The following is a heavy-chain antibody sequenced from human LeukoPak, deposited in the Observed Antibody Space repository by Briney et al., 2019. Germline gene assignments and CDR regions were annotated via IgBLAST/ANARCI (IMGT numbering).Heavy chain of an antibody. CDR2: IYYSGST. D-gene: IGHD3-9*01. CDR1: GGSISSGGYY. Sequence: SETLSLTCTVSGGSISSGGYYWSWIRQHPGKGLEWIGYIYYSGSTYYNPSLKSRVTISVDTSKNQFSLKPSSVTAADTAVYYCARDGGVVYDILTQDYYYGMDVWGQGTTVTVSS. CDR3: ARDGGVVYDILTQDYYYGMDV. J-gene: IGHJ6*02. V-gene: IGHV4-31*03.